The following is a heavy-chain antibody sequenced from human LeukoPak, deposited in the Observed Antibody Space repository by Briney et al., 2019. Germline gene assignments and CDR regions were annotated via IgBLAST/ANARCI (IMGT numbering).Heavy chain of an antibody. V-gene: IGHV3-48*01. CDR1: GFTFTIFG. CDR2: IDARSGIT. Sequence: GGSLRLSCAASGFTFTIFGLNWVRQAPGKGPEGVSYIDARSGITYYADSVQGRFTLSRDNARESVFLQMGSLRVDDTAVYYCARTYDFGRGPPGDAFDNWGPGTWVIVSS. J-gene: IGHJ3*02. CDR3: ARTYDFGRGPPGDAFDN. D-gene: IGHD3-3*01.